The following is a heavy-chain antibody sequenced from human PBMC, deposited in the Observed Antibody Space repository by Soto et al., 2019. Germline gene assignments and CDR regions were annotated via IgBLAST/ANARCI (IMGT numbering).Heavy chain of an antibody. D-gene: IGHD6-19*01. CDR1: GGSFSGYY. V-gene: IGHV4-34*01. CDR3: ARVAVAGRGWPY. J-gene: IGHJ4*02. Sequence: PSETLSLTCAVYGGSFSGYYWSWIRQPPGKGLEWIGEINHSGSTNYSPSLKSRVTISVDTSKNQFSLKLSSVTAADTAVYYCARVAVAGRGWPYWGQGTLVTVSS. CDR2: INHSGST.